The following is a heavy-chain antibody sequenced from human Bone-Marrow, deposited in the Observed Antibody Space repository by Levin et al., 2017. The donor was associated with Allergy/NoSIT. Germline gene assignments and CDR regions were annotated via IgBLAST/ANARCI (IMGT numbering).Heavy chain of an antibody. CDR1: GFTFSSCA. D-gene: IGHD3-22*01. CDR3: AKDEYYYDSKGEYGWFDP. Sequence: GESLKISCAASGFTFSSCAMSWVRQAPGKGLEWVSAISGSGDITYYADSVKGRFTISRDNSKNTLYLQMNSLRAEDTAVYYCAKDEYYYDSKGEYGWFDPWGQGTLVTVSS. CDR2: ISGSGDIT. V-gene: IGHV3-23*01. J-gene: IGHJ5*02.